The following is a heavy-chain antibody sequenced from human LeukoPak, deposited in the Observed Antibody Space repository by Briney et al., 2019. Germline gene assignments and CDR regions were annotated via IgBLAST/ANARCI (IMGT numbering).Heavy chain of an antibody. CDR3: ARSSTKTYYYDSSGYYN. CDR2: INHSGST. V-gene: IGHV4-39*07. Sequence: PSETLSLTCTVSGGSISSSSYYWGWIRQPPGRGLEWIGEINHSGSTNYNPSLKSRVTISVDKSKNQFSLKLSSVTAADTAVYYCARSSTKTYYYDSSGYYNWGQGTLVTVSS. CDR1: GGSISSSSYY. J-gene: IGHJ4*02. D-gene: IGHD3-22*01.